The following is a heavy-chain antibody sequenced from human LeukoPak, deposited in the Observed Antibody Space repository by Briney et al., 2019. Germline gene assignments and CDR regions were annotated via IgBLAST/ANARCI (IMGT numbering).Heavy chain of an antibody. Sequence: GGSLRLSCAASGFTFIDYDMHWVRQVIGKGLEWVSAIGIRGDTHYSGSVKGRFTISRENAESSLYLQMNSLRADDTAVYYCARGGIQVSGIDEFDYWGQGTLVTVSS. CDR1: GFTFIDYD. J-gene: IGHJ4*02. D-gene: IGHD6-19*01. V-gene: IGHV3-13*01. CDR2: IGIRGDT. CDR3: ARGGIQVSGIDEFDY.